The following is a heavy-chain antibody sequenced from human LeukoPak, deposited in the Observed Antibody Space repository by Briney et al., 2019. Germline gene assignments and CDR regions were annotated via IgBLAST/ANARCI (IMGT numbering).Heavy chain of an antibody. D-gene: IGHD2-15*01. Sequence: PGGSLRLSCAASGFTFSSYAMTWFRQAPGKGLEWVSAISGSGGSTYYADSVKGRFTISRENSKDTVYLQMTSLRAQDAAVEFCARGSSGPRYWGQGTLVTVSS. CDR2: ISGSGGST. V-gene: IGHV3-23*01. CDR3: ARGSSGPRY. CDR1: GFTFSSYA. J-gene: IGHJ4*02.